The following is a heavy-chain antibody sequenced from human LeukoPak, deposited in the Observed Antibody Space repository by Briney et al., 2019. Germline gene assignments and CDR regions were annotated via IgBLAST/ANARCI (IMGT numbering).Heavy chain of an antibody. CDR2: IYYSGST. CDR1: GGSISSYY. J-gene: IGHJ4*02. CDR3: ARFEGYDFLTGYAYYFDY. Sequence: SETLSLTCTVSGGSISSYYWSWIRQPPGKGLEWIGYIYYSGSTTYNPSLKSRVTISVDTSKNQFSLKLNSVTAADTAVHYCARFEGYDFLTGYAYYFDYWGQGTLVTVSS. D-gene: IGHD3-9*01. V-gene: IGHV4-59*01.